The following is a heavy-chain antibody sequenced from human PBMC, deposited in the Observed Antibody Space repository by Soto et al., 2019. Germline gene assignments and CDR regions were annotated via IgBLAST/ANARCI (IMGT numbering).Heavy chain of an antibody. Sequence: LGESLKISCKGSGYSFTSYWISWVRQMPGKGLEWMGRIDPSDSYTNYSPSFQGHVTISADKSISTAYLQWSSLKASDTAMYYCATTDSSSSGLVDYWGQGTLVTVSS. CDR2: IDPSDSYT. CDR3: ATTDSSSSGLVDY. CDR1: GYSFTSYW. D-gene: IGHD6-6*01. J-gene: IGHJ4*02. V-gene: IGHV5-10-1*01.